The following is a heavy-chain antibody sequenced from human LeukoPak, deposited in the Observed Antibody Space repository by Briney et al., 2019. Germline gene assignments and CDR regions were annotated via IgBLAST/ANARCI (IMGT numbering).Heavy chain of an antibody. CDR3: VRDYNWCFDY. J-gene: IGHJ4*02. Sequence: GGSLRLSCAASGFNFNTYTMNWVRQAPGKGLEWVSSISSDSSYIYYADAVHGRFTVSRDNAKYSLYLQMNSLRAEDTAVYYCVRDYNWCFDYWGQGTLVTVSS. V-gene: IGHV3-21*01. D-gene: IGHD1-1*01. CDR2: ISSDSSYI. CDR1: GFNFNTYT.